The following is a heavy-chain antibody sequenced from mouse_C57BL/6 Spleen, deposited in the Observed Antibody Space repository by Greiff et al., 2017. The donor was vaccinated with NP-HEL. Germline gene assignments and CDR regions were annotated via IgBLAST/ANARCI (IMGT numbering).Heavy chain of an antibody. D-gene: IGHD1-1*01. V-gene: IGHV1-82*01. J-gene: IGHJ4*01. CDR3: ARSALLRYGGMDY. Sequence: VQLQESGPELVKPGASVKISCKASGYAFSSSWMNWVKQRPGKGLEWIGRIYPGDGDTNYNGKFKGKATLTADKSSSTAYMQLSSLTSEDSAVYFCARSALLRYGGMDYGGQGTSVTVSS. CDR1: GYAFSSSW. CDR2: IYPGDGDT.